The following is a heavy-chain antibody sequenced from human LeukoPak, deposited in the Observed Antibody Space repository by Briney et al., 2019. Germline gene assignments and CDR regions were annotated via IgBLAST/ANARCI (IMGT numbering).Heavy chain of an antibody. J-gene: IGHJ4*02. CDR1: GGSISGYY. Sequence: SETLSLTCTVSGGSISGYYWSWIRQPAGRGLEWIGRIYTNENTIYSPSLKSRVTVSVDSSKNQFSLKLKSVTAADTAVYYCARYLSSGDPVFDYWGQGTRVTVSS. V-gene: IGHV4-4*07. D-gene: IGHD2-15*01. CDR3: ARYLSSGDPVFDY. CDR2: IYTNENT.